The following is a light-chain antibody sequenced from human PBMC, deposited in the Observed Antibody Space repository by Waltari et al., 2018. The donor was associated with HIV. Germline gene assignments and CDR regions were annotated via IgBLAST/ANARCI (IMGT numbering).Light chain of an antibody. V-gene: IGLV1-44*01. CDR2: RYY. Sequence: QSVLTQPPSASGTPGQRVTIACSGSYSNIGRRIANVLWYQQPPGAAPQLLLYRYYQRPSGVPDRFSGSKSGPAASLAISAIQSEDEADYYCAIWDGLNGWVFGGGTRVTVL. CDR3: AIWDGLNGWV. J-gene: IGLJ3*02. CDR1: YSNIGRRI.